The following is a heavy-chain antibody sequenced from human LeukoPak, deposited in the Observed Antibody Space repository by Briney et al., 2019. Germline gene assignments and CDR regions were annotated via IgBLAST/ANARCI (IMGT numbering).Heavy chain of an antibody. Sequence: GESLKISSKASGYSFTSYWISWVRQMPGKGLEWMGRIDPSDSYTNYSPSFQGHVTISADKSISTAYLQWSSLKAADTAMYYCARGDYDILTGINWGQGTLVTVSS. CDR1: GYSFTSYW. CDR2: IDPSDSYT. V-gene: IGHV5-10-1*01. D-gene: IGHD3-9*01. J-gene: IGHJ4*02. CDR3: ARGDYDILTGIN.